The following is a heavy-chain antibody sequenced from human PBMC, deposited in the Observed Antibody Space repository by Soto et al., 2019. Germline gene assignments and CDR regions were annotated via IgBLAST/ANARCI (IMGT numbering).Heavy chain of an antibody. CDR3: ATQSAMYYYDSSGYYYDFDY. D-gene: IGHD3-22*01. Sequence: ASANDSCKVSGYTVTELSMHWVRQAPGKGLEWMGGFDPEDGETIYAQKFQGRVTMTEDTSTDTAYMELSSLRSEDTAVYYCATQSAMYYYDSSGYYYDFDYWGQGTLVTVSS. CDR1: GYTVTELS. J-gene: IGHJ4*02. CDR2: FDPEDGET. V-gene: IGHV1-24*01.